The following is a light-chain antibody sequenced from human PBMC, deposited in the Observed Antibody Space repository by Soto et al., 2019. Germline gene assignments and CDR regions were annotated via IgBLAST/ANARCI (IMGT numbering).Light chain of an antibody. CDR3: SSCTSSSTLVV. CDR1: SSDVGAYNY. V-gene: IGLV2-14*01. Sequence: QSALTQPASVSGSPGQSITISCTGTSSDVGAYNYVSWYQQYPGKAPKLMIYDVNNRPSGVSNRFSGSKSGNTASLTISVLQAEDEADYYCSSCTSSSTLVVFGGGTKLTVL. J-gene: IGLJ2*01. CDR2: DVN.